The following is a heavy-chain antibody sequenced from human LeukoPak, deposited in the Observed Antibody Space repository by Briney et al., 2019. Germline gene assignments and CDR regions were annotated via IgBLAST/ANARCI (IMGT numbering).Heavy chain of an antibody. D-gene: IGHD3-3*01. Sequence: GGSLRLSCAASGFTFSSYGMHWVRQAPGKGLEWVTVIWYDGGNKYYADSVKGRFTISRDNSKNTLYLQMNSLRAEDTAVYYCASGSWSGYFADYWGQGTLVTVSS. CDR1: GFTFSSYG. CDR2: IWYDGGNK. CDR3: ASGSWSGYFADY. V-gene: IGHV3-33*01. J-gene: IGHJ4*02.